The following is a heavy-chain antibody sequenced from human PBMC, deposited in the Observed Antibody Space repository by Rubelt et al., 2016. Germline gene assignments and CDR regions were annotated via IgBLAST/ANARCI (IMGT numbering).Heavy chain of an antibody. CDR2: IHPSGST. CDR3: ARVVLGSGYEEY. D-gene: IGHD5-12*01. J-gene: IGHJ4*01. Sequence: QVQLQQWGAGLLKPSETLSLTCAVYGGSFSGYYCTWIRQPPGKGLEWIGEIHPSGSTNYNPSLKSRVTISADTSKNQFSLNLNSVTAADTAVYYCARVVLGSGYEEYWGHGTLVTVSS. CDR1: GGSFSGYY. V-gene: IGHV4-34*01.